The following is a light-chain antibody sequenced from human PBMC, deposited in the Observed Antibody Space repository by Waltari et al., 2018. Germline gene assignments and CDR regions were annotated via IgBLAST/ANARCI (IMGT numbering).Light chain of an antibody. CDR2: GAS. CDR1: QGISSD. J-gene: IGKJ1*01. CDR3: QQSKIWPA. Sequence: EIVMTQSPATLSVSPGERATLSCRASQGISSDLAWYQQKPGQATSLLSFGASTRATGVPARFSGSGSGREFTLTISRLQSEDFGVYYCQQSKIWPAFGQGTKVEIK. V-gene: IGKV3-15*01.